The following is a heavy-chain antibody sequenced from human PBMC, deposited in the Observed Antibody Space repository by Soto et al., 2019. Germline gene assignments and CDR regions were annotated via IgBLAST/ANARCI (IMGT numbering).Heavy chain of an antibody. CDR1: RHTPTASS. J-gene: IGHJ3*02. Sequence: SVNDSCTDYRHTPTASSMHWVRQAHGKGLEWMGGFDPEDGETIYAQKFQGRVTMTEDTSTDTAYMELSSLRSEDTAVYYCATDSIAVAGNPGAFDIWGQGTMVTVSS. CDR2: FDPEDGET. V-gene: IGHV1-24*01. CDR3: ATDSIAVAGNPGAFDI. D-gene: IGHD6-19*01.